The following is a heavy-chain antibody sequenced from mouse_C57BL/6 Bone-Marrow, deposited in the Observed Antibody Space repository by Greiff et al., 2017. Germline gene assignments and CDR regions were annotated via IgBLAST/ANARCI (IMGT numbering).Heavy chain of an antibody. J-gene: IGHJ3*01. D-gene: IGHD2-4*01. CDR1: GYTFTDYY. V-gene: IGHV1-76*01. CDR3: ARSSYDYDVCFAY. CDR2: IYPGSGNT. Sequence: QVQLQQSGAELVRPGASVKLSCKASGYTFTDYYINWVKQRPGQGLEWIARIYPGSGNTYYNEKFKGKATLTAEKSSSTAYMQLSSLTSEDSAVYFCARSSYDYDVCFAYWGQGTLVTVSA.